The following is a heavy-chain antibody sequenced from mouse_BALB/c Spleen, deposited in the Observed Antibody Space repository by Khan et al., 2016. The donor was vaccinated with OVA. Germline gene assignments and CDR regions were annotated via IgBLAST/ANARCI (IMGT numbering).Heavy chain of an antibody. V-gene: IGHV1-18*01. CDR3: SRDGAYYKYSWFAY. D-gene: IGHD2-14*01. J-gene: IGHJ3*01. CDR1: GYTFSEYT. CDR2: IIPSNGAT. Sequence: EVQLQQSGPEVVKPGASVKISCKTSGYTFSEYTMHWVKQSHGKSLEWVGGIIPSNGATKYNQKFKGKATLTVDKSSSTAYMELRSLTSEDSAFYYCSRDGAYYKYSWFAYGGQGTLVTVSA.